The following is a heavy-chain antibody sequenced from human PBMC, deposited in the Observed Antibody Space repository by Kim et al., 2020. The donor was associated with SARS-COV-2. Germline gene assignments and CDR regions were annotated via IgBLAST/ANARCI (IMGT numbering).Heavy chain of an antibody. CDR2: ISGDGGRT. CDR3: AKDRLSSMMVMILVDY. J-gene: IGHJ4*01. Sequence: GGSLRLSCGVSGFIFRNYAMSWVRQAPGKGLEWVAGISGDGGRTFYADSVKGRFTISRDSSKNTLYLQMNSLRAEDTAVYFCAKDRLSSMMVMILVDYWG. CDR1: GFIFRNYA. D-gene: IGHD3-22*01. V-gene: IGHV3-23*01.